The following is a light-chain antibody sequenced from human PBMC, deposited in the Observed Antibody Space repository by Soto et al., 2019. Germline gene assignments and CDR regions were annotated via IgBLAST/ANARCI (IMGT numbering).Light chain of an antibody. CDR2: LSSDGSH. Sequence: QPVLTQSPSASASLGASVKLTCTLSSGHSSYAIAWHQQQPEKGPRYLMKLSSDGSHSKGDGIPDRFSGSSSGAERYLTIASLQSEDEADYYCQTWDTGARVVFGGGAMQTVL. CDR3: QTWDTGARVV. V-gene: IGLV4-69*01. J-gene: IGLJ2*01. CDR1: SGHSSYA.